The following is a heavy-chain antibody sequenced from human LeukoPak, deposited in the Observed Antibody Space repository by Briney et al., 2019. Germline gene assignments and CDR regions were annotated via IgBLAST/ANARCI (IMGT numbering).Heavy chain of an antibody. CDR2: IYYSGTT. Sequence: PSETLSLTCTVSGDSISTTSYFWAWIRQPPGEGLEWIGSIYYSGTTYFNSSLKSRVTISVERSKNHFSLKLSSLTVADTARYYCARVYSSTHNWFDTWGQGIQVTVSS. CDR3: ARVYSSTHNWFDT. J-gene: IGHJ5*02. D-gene: IGHD6-19*01. CDR1: GDSISTTSYF. V-gene: IGHV4-39*07.